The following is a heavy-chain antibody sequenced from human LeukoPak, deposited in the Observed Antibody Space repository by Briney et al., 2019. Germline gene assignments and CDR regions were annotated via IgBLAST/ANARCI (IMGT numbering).Heavy chain of an antibody. V-gene: IGHV4-39*01. CDR3: AGEDYDFWSGQSYYFDY. D-gene: IGHD3-3*01. Sequence: SETLSLTCTVSGGSISSSSYYWGWIRQPPGKGLEWIGSIYYSGSTYYNPSLKSRVTISVDTSKNQFSLKLSSVTAADTAVYYCAGEDYDFWSGQSYYFDYWGQGTLVTVSS. CDR1: GGSISSSSYY. CDR2: IYYSGST. J-gene: IGHJ4*02.